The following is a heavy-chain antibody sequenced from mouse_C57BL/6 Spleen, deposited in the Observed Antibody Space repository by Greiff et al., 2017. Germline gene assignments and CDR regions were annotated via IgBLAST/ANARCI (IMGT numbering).Heavy chain of an antibody. J-gene: IGHJ4*01. D-gene: IGHD2-4*01. Sequence: QVQLQQSGAELVKPGASVKISCKASGYAFSSYWMNWVKQRPGKGLEWIGQIYPGDGDTNYNGKFKGKATLTADKSSSTAYMQLSSMTSEDSAVYFCASDYDYDDAMDYWGQGTSVTVSS. V-gene: IGHV1-80*01. CDR3: ASDYDYDDAMDY. CDR2: IYPGDGDT. CDR1: GYAFSSYW.